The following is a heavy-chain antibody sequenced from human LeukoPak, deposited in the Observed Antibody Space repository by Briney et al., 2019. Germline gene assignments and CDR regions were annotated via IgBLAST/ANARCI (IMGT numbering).Heavy chain of an antibody. CDR3: ATDGSYCSSTSCYNY. CDR2: FDPEDGET. V-gene: IGHV1-24*01. D-gene: IGHD2-2*02. CDR1: GYTLTELS. J-gene: IGHJ4*02. Sequence: GASVKVSCKVSGYTLTELSMHWVRQAPGKGLEWMGGFDPEDGETIYAQKFQGRVTMTEDTSTDTAYMELSSLRSEDTAVYYCATDGSYCSSTSCYNYWGQGTLVTVSS.